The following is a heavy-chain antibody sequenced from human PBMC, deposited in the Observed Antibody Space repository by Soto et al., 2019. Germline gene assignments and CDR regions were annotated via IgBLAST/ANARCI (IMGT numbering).Heavy chain of an antibody. V-gene: IGHV3-23*01. Sequence: GGSLRLSCAASGFTFSSYGMSWVRQAPGKGLEWVSTISGSGGSTYHADSVKGRFTISRDNSKNTLYLQMNSLRAEDTAVYYCARDPLGYCSGGSCYYYYYMDVWGKGTTVTVSS. CDR3: ARDPLGYCSGGSCYYYYYMDV. CDR1: GFTFSSYG. CDR2: ISGSGGST. J-gene: IGHJ6*03. D-gene: IGHD2-15*01.